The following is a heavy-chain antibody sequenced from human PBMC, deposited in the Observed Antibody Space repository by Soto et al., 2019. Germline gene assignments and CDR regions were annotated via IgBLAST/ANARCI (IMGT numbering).Heavy chain of an antibody. CDR2: INAGNGNT. CDR1: GYTFTSYA. Sequence: ASVKVSCKASGYTFTSYAIHWVRQAPGQRLEWMGWINAGNGNTKYSQKFQGRVTITRDTSASTAYMELSSLRSEDTAVYYCARATPIYDSSGYYPPFGDYWGQGTLLTVSS. V-gene: IGHV1-3*01. J-gene: IGHJ4*02. D-gene: IGHD3-22*01. CDR3: ARATPIYDSSGYYPPFGDY.